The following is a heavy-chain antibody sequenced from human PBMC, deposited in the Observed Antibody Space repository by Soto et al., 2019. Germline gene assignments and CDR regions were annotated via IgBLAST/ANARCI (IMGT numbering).Heavy chain of an antibody. J-gene: IGHJ4*02. Sequence: QVQLQESGPGLVKPSGTLSLTCAVSSGSISSSYWWNWVRQPPGKGLEWIGEINHSGNTNYNPSLKSRVTISVDKSKSQFSLNLSSVTVADTAVYYCARRGLGAAGTAYWGQGSLVTLSS. CDR1: SGSISSSYW. CDR3: ARRGLGAAGTAY. D-gene: IGHD6-13*01. V-gene: IGHV4-4*02. CDR2: INHSGNT.